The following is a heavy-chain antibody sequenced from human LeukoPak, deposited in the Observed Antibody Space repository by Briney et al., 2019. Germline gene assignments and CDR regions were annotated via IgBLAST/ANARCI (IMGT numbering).Heavy chain of an antibody. V-gene: IGHV4-39*01. D-gene: IGHD6-19*01. Sequence: SETLSLTCTVSGGSISSSSYYWGWIRQPPGKGLEWIGSIYYSGSTYYNPSLKGRVTISVDTSKNQFSLKLSSVTAADTAVYYCARRSGGVAVAGFFDYWGQGTLVTVSS. CDR1: GGSISSSSYY. CDR2: IYYSGST. J-gene: IGHJ4*02. CDR3: ARRSGGVAVAGFFDY.